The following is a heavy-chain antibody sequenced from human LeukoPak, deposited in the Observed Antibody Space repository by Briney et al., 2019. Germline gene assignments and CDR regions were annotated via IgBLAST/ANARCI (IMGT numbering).Heavy chain of an antibody. V-gene: IGHV1-46*01. Sequence: ASVKVSCKASGYTFTSYYMHWVRQAPGQGLEWMGIINPSGGSTSYAQRFQGRVTMTRDTSTSTVYMELSSLRSEDTAVYYCARAGLGEFIDYWGQGTLVTVSS. CDR1: GYTFTSYY. CDR3: ARAGLGEFIDY. CDR2: INPSGGST. D-gene: IGHD3-10*01. J-gene: IGHJ4*02.